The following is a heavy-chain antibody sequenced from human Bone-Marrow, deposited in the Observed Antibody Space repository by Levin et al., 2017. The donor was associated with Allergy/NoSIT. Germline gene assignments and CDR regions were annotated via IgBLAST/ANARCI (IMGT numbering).Heavy chain of an antibody. D-gene: IGHD3-3*01. V-gene: IGHV4-39*01. CDR3: ARRGWSGYDY. CDR1: SGSISSSNYY. Sequence: SETLSLTCTVSSGSISSSNYYWGWIRQPPGKGLEWIGIVSYSGSTYYNPSLKSRLTISVDTSRNQFSLKLSSVTAADTAVYYCARRGWSGYDYWGQGTLVTVSS. CDR2: VSYSGST. J-gene: IGHJ4*02.